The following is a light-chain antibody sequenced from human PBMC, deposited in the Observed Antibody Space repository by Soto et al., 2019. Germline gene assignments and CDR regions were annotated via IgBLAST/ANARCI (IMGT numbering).Light chain of an antibody. V-gene: IGLV3-21*02. Sequence: SYELTQPPSVSVAPGQTARITCGGNNIGSKSVHWYQQKPGQAPVLVVYDDSDRPSGITERFSGSNSGNTATLTISRGEAGDEADYYCQVWDSSSDLVVFGGGTKRTVL. J-gene: IGLJ2*01. CDR3: QVWDSSSDLVV. CDR2: DDS. CDR1: NIGSKS.